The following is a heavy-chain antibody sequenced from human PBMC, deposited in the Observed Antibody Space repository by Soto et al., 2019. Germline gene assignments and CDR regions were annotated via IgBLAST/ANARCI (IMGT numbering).Heavy chain of an antibody. J-gene: IGHJ6*02. CDR2: IKRKTDGVTT. CDR3: TAGISAADTGGLDV. Sequence: EVQLMESGGGLVKPGGSLRLSCAASGFTFSKPWMNWVRQAARKGLDWVGRIKRKTDGVTTDYAAPVKGRFTISRDDSKNTLYLEMNSLKTDDTAVYYCTAGISAADTGGLDVWRQGTTVTVSS. D-gene: IGHD6-13*01. CDR1: GFTFSKPW. V-gene: IGHV3-15*07.